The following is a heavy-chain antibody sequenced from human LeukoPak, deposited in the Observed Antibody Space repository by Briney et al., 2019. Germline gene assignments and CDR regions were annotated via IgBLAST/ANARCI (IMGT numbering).Heavy chain of an antibody. CDR1: GFPFSSYS. CDR2: ISSSIGYI. V-gene: IGHV3-21*01. CDR3: ARDRRGIAAAGTDY. Sequence: GGSLRHSCAASGFPFSSYSMNWVRQAPGKGLEWVSSISSSIGYIYYADSVKGRFTISRDNAKNSLYLHMNSLRAEDTALYYCARDRRGIAAAGTDYWGQGTLVTVSS. J-gene: IGHJ4*02. D-gene: IGHD6-13*01.